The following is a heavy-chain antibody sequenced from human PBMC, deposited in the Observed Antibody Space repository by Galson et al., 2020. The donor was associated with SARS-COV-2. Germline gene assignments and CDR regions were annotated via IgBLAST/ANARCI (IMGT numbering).Heavy chain of an antibody. V-gene: IGHV3-66*01. Sequence: TGGSLRLSCTASGFTVSSNYMSWVRQAPGKGLEWVSVIYSGGSTYYADSVKGRFTISRDNSKNTLHLHMNSPRAEDTAVYYCATEAYAPGALDGMDVWGQGTTVTVSS. CDR2: IYSGGST. CDR3: ATEAYAPGALDGMDV. J-gene: IGHJ6*02. CDR1: GFTVSSNY.